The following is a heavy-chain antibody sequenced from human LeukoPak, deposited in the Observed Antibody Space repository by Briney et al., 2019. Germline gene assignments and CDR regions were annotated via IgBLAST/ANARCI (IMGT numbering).Heavy chain of an antibody. J-gene: IGHJ4*02. Sequence: SETLSLTCTVSGYSISSGYYWGWIRQPPGKGLEWIGRIHTSGSTNYNPSLKSRVTMSVDTSKNQFSLRLSSVTAADTAVYYCARDQYYYDSSGYYGFDYWGQGTLVTVSS. D-gene: IGHD3-22*01. CDR2: IHTSGST. V-gene: IGHV4-38-2*02. CDR3: ARDQYYYDSSGYYGFDY. CDR1: GYSISSGYY.